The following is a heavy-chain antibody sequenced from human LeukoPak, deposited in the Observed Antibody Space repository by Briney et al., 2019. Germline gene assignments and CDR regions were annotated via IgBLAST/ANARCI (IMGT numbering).Heavy chain of an antibody. J-gene: IGHJ4*02. CDR3: AKTVGAAFDN. D-gene: IGHD1-26*01. CDR1: GFTFSSYG. Sequence: GGSLRLSCAASGFTFSSYGMHWVRQAPGKGLEWVAVISYDGSNKYYADSVKGRFTISRDNSKNTLYLQMNSLRAEDTAVYYCAKTVGAAFDNRGQGTLVTVSS. CDR2: ISYDGSNK. V-gene: IGHV3-30*18.